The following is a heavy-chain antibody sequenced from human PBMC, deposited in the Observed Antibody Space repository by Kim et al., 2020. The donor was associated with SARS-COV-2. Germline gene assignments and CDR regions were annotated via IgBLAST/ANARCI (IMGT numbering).Heavy chain of an antibody. Sequence: VDSVKGRFTISRDNSNTTLYLQMNGLRAEDTAVYYCAREGGNTGYYSIDSWGQGTLVTVSS. D-gene: IGHD3-22*01. CDR3: AREGGNTGYYSIDS. J-gene: IGHJ5*01. V-gene: IGHV3-33*01.